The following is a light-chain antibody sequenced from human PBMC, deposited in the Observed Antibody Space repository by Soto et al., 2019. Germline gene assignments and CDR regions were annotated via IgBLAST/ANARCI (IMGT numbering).Light chain of an antibody. J-gene: IGKJ1*01. CDR3: QQCNNWPLT. Sequence: EIVMTQSPVTLSVSPGERVTLSCRASQSVFSNLAWYQQRPGQAPRLLIYGASNRATGIPARFSGSGSGTEFTLTISSLQSEDFAVYYCQQCNNWPLTFGQGTQVEIK. V-gene: IGKV3-15*01. CDR2: GAS. CDR1: QSVFSN.